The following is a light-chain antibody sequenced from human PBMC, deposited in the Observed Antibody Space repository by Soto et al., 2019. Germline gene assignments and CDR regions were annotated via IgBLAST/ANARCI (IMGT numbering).Light chain of an antibody. J-gene: IGKJ4*01. CDR2: AAS. CDR1: QSISSY. Sequence: DIQMTQSPSSLSASVGDRVTITCRSSQSISSYLNWYQQKPGKAPKLLIYAASSLQSGVPSRFRGSGAGTHFTLTISRLQPEDFATYYCQQSYSTPHTFGGGTKVEIK. CDR3: QQSYSTPHT. V-gene: IGKV1-39*01.